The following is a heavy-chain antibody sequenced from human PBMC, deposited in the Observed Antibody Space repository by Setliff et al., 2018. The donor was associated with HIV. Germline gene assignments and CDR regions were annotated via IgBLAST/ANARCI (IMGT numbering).Heavy chain of an antibody. V-gene: IGHV5-51*01. CDR2: IYPGDSDT. CDR1: GYSFTSYW. CDR3: ARREGRFGEASMDV. J-gene: IGHJ6*03. Sequence: RGESLKISCKGSGYSFTSYWIAWMRQMPGKGLEWMGIIYPGDSDTRYSPSFQGQVTISADKSISTAYLQWSSLKASDTTMYYCARREGRFGEASMDVWGKGTTVTVSS. D-gene: IGHD3-10*01.